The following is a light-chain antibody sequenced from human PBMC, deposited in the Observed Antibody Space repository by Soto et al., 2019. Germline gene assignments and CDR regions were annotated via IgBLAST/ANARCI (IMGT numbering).Light chain of an antibody. CDR1: SSDVGGYNY. Sequence: VLTQPASVSGSPGQSITISCTGTSSDVGGYNYVSWYQHHPGKAPKLMIFDVSNRPSGVSNRFSGSKSGNTASLTISGLQPEDEADYYCSSYTTSNTRQIVFGTGTKLTVL. V-gene: IGLV2-14*03. J-gene: IGLJ1*01. CDR2: DVS. CDR3: SSYTTSNTRQIV.